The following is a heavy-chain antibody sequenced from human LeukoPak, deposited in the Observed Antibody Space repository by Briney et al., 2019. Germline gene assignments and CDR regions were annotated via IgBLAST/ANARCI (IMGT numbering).Heavy chain of an antibody. CDR2: ISYDGSYK. V-gene: IGHV3-30*04. CDR1: GFTFSTYS. D-gene: IGHD6-6*01. Sequence: PGGSLRLSCAASGFTFSTYSMHWVRQAPGKGLKWVALISYDGSYKFYADSVKGRFTISRDNSENTLYLQMNNLRTADTAVHYCARAYTSSSFDAFDIWGQGTMVTVSS. J-gene: IGHJ3*02. CDR3: ARAYTSSSFDAFDI.